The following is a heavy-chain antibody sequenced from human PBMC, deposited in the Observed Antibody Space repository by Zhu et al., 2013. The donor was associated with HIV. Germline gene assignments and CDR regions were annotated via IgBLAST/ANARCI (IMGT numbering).Heavy chain of an antibody. CDR3: ARDSGSVVLWFGSSSDYYVRYGR. V-gene: IGHV1-69*01. J-gene: IGHJ6*02. CDR2: IIPIFGTA. CDR1: GGTFSSYA. D-gene: IGHD3-10*01. Sequence: QVQLVQSGAEVKKPGSSVKVSCKASGGTFSSYAISWVRQAPGQGLEWMGGIIPIFGTANYAQKFQGRVTITADESTSTAYMELSSLRSEDTAVYYCARDSGSVVLWFGSSSDYYVRYGRLGPRGPR.